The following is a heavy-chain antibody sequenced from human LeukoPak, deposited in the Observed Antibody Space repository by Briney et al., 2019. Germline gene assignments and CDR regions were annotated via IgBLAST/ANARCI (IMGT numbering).Heavy chain of an antibody. D-gene: IGHD6-19*01. J-gene: IGHJ4*02. V-gene: IGHV4-59*12. CDR1: GFTFSSYS. Sequence: KTGGSLRLSCAASGFTFSSYSMNWVRQPPGKGLEWIGSTYYSGSTYYNPSLKSRVTISIDTSKNQFSLNLNSVTAADTAVYYCVRDLNDFYGSTCQGGCYFDYWGQGTLVTVSS. CDR2: TYYSGST. CDR3: VRDLNDFYGSTCQGGCYFDY.